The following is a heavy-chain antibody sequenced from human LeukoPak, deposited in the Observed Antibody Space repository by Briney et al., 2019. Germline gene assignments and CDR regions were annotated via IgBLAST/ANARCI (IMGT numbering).Heavy chain of an antibody. V-gene: IGHV1-2*02. J-gene: IGHJ4*02. CDR2: INPNSGDT. CDR3: ARDASLAY. Sequence: ASVKVSCKASAYTFTGYYLHWVRQAPGQGLEWMGWINPNSGDTNYAQKFQGRVTMTRDTSITTAYMELSRLRSDDTAVYYCARDASLAYWGQGALVTVSS. CDR1: AYTFTGYY.